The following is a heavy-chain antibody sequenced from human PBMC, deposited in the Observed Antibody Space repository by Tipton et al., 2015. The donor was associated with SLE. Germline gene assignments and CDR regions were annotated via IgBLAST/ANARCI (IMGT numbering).Heavy chain of an antibody. Sequence: LRLSCAASGFTFDDYAMRWIRQPAGEGLEWIGRIFTSGNTNYNPSLTSRVTISVDTSKNPFSLELSSVTAADTAVYYCARATEDTGWIPSIDYIYSYYYGDVWGQSTTVTVSS. CDR3: ARATEDTGWIPSIDYIYSYYYGDV. CDR2: IFTSGNT. CDR1: GFTFDDYA. D-gene: IGHD6-19*01. J-gene: IGHJ6*03. V-gene: IGHV4-4*07.